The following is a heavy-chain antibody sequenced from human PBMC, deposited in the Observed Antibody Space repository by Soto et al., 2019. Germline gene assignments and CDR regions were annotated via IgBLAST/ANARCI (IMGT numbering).Heavy chain of an antibody. CDR1: VGTFSNYA. D-gene: IGHD5-12*01. CDR2: IIPIFGTG. V-gene: IGHV1-69*13. J-gene: IGHJ4*02. Sequence: SVKVSCKASVGTFSNYAINWVRQAPGQGLEWMGGIIPIFGTGNYAQKFQGRVTITADESTSTAYLDLSGLRPEDTAVYYCARPVEMATISRSYLFYWGQGTLVTVSS. CDR3: ARPVEMATISRSYLFY.